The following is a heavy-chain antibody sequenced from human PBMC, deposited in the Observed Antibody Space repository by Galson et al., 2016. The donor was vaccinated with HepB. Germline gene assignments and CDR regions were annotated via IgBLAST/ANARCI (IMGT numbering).Heavy chain of an antibody. CDR3: ARPPEGDRRYFDL. Sequence: SLRLSCAASGLPFRSYGMHWVRQAPGKGLEWVAVILYDGSNKYYADSVKGRFTISRDNAKNSLYLQMNSLRAEDTAVYYCARPPEGDRRYFDLWGRGTLVTVSS. V-gene: IGHV3-30*03. CDR1: GLPFRSYG. CDR2: ILYDGSNK. J-gene: IGHJ2*01. D-gene: IGHD3-16*01.